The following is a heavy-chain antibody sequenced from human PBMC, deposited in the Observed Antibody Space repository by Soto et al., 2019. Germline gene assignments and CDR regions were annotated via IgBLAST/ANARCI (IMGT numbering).Heavy chain of an antibody. CDR3: ARGGMAHGPHGPGPFEYFQH. Sequence: QVQLVQSGAEVKKPGSSVKVSCKASGGTFSSYAISWVRQAPGQGLEWMGGIIPIFGTANYAQKFQGRVTITADESTSTAYMELSSLRSEDTAVYYCARGGMAHGPHGPGPFEYFQHWGQGTLVTVSS. CDR2: IIPIFGTA. D-gene: IGHD3-16*01. V-gene: IGHV1-69*01. J-gene: IGHJ1*01. CDR1: GGTFSSYA.